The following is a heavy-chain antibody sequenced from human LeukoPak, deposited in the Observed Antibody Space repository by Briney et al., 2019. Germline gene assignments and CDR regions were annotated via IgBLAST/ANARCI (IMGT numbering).Heavy chain of an antibody. CDR3: ARDSRGYPY. D-gene: IGHD3-22*01. Sequence: GGSLRLSCAASGLTLSNYWMTWVRQAPGKGLEWVANINQDGSEKNYVDSVKGRFTISRDNAKNSLYLEMNSLRAEDMGVYYCARDSRGYPYWGQGTLVTVSS. CDR1: GLTLSNYW. V-gene: IGHV3-7*05. J-gene: IGHJ4*02. CDR2: INQDGSEK.